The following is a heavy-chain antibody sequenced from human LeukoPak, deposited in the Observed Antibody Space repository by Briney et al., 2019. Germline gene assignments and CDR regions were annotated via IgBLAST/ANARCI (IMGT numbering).Heavy chain of an antibody. CDR1: GGSISSSSYY. V-gene: IGHV4-39*07. Sequence: PSETLSLTCTVSGGSISSSSYYWGWIRQPPGKGLEWIGRIYYSGSTYYNPSLKSRVTMSVDTSKNQFSLKLSSVTAADTAVYYCARRAVTRAFDIWGQGTMVTVSS. J-gene: IGHJ3*02. D-gene: IGHD4-23*01. CDR2: IYYSGST. CDR3: ARRAVTRAFDI.